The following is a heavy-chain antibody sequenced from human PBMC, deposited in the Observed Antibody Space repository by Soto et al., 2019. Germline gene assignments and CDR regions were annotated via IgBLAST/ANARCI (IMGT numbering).Heavy chain of an antibody. Sequence: EVQLVESGGGSVQPGGSLRLSCAASGFTFSSYSMNWVRQAPGKGLEWVSYISGSSTTIYYADSVKVRFTISRDNAKISLYLQMNSLRAEDTAVYYCARDGYDSSGYSSSLDYWGQGTLVTVSS. CDR1: GFTFSSYS. CDR2: ISGSSTTI. D-gene: IGHD3-22*01. V-gene: IGHV3-48*01. CDR3: ARDGYDSSGYSSSLDY. J-gene: IGHJ4*02.